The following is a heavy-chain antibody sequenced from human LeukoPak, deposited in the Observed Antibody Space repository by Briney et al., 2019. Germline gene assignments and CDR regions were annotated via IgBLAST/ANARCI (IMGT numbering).Heavy chain of an antibody. CDR3: ARGNSDGFYFDF. D-gene: IGHD5-24*01. V-gene: IGHV4-34*01. CDR2: MHYSGAT. CDR1: GGSFSGYY. J-gene: IGHJ4*02. Sequence: SETLSLTCAVSGGSFSGYYWSWIRQPPGKGLEWIGEMHYSGATNYDPTLKSRVTISADTSKNQFSLKLTSVSAADAAVYFCARGNSDGFYFDFWGRGTLVTVSS.